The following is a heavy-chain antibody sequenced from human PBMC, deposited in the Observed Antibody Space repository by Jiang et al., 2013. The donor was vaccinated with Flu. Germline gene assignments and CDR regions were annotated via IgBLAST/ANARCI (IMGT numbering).Heavy chain of an antibody. CDR2: IYPGDSDT. CDR1: GYRFTSYW. D-gene: IGHD6-19*01. CDR3: ARLAVAGIEDAFDI. Sequence: GAEVKKPGESLKISCEGSGYRFTSYWIAWVRQMPGKGLEWMGIIYPGDSDTRYSPSFQGQVTISADKSISTAYLQWSSLKASDTAIYYCARLAVAGIEDAFDIWGQGTMVTVSS. V-gene: IGHV5-51*03. J-gene: IGHJ3*02.